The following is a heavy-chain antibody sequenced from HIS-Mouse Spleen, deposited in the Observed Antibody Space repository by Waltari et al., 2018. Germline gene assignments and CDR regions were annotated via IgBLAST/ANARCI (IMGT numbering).Heavy chain of an antibody. CDR2: ISYDGSNK. CDR1: GFNFRSYG. Sequence: QVQLVESGGGVVQPGRSLRLSGAASGFNFRSYGMPWVRQAPGKGLEWVAVISYDGSNKYYADSVKGRFTISRDNSKNTLYLQMNSLRAEDTAVYYCAKASSGWLDYWGQGTLVTVSS. V-gene: IGHV3-30*18. CDR3: AKASSGWLDY. D-gene: IGHD6-19*01. J-gene: IGHJ4*02.